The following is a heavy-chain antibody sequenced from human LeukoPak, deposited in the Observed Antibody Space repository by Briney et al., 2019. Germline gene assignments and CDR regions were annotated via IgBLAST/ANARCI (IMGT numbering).Heavy chain of an antibody. CDR1: GYTFTSYG. V-gene: IGHV1-18*01. CDR2: ISAYNGNT. Sequence: VASVKVSCKASGYTFTSYGISWVRQAPGQGLEWMGWISAYNGNTNYAQKLQGRVTMTTDTSTSTAYMELRSLRSDDTAVYYCARCRGVLLWFGELTAVDAFDIWGQGTMVTVSS. D-gene: IGHD3-10*01. CDR3: ARCRGVLLWFGELTAVDAFDI. J-gene: IGHJ3*02.